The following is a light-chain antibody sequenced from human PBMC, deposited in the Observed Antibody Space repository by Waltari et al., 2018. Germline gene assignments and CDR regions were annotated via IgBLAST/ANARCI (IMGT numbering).Light chain of an antibody. V-gene: IGKV3-11*01. Sequence: EVVLTQSPATLSFSPGERATLSCRASQSGYNFLAWYQQKPGQAPRLLIYGASQRATGIPARFSGSGSGTDVTLTISSLEPEDVAVYYCQQRANWPPLTFGGGTKVEIK. J-gene: IGKJ4*01. CDR3: QQRANWPPLT. CDR1: QSGYNF. CDR2: GAS.